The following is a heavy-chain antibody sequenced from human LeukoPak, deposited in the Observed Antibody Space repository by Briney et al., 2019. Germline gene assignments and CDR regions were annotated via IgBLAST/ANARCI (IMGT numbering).Heavy chain of an antibody. CDR3: ARDPYYYDSSGLDY. J-gene: IGHJ4*02. CDR2: ISYDGSNK. V-gene: IGHV3-30-3*01. CDR1: GFTFSSYW. Sequence: GGSLRLSCAASGFTFSSYWMSWVRQAPGKGLEWVAVISYDGSNKYYADSVKGRFTISRDNSKNTLYLQMNSLRAEDTAVYYCARDPYYYDSSGLDYWGQGTLVTVSS. D-gene: IGHD3-22*01.